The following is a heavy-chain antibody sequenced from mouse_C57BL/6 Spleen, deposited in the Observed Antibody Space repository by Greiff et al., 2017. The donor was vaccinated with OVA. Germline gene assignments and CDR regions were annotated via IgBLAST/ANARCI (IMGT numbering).Heavy chain of an antibody. J-gene: IGHJ4*01. CDR3: ARRTGTRAMDY. CDR1: GYSITSGYY. Sequence: VQLKQSGPGLVKPSQSLSLTCSVTGYSITSGYYWNWIRQFPGNKLEWMGYISYDGSNNYNPSLKNRISITRDTSKNQFFLKLNSVTTEDTATYYCARRTGTRAMDYWGQGTSVTVSS. V-gene: IGHV3-6*01. CDR2: ISYDGSN. D-gene: IGHD4-1*01.